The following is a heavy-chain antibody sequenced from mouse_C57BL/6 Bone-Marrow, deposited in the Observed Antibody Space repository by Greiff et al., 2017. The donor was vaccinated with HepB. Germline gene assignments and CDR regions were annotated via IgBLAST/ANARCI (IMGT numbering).Heavy chain of an antibody. V-gene: IGHV5-4*01. Sequence: EVMLVESGGGLVKPGGSLKLSCAASGFTFSSYAMSWVRQTPEKRLEWVATISDGGSYTYYPDNVKGRFTISRDNAKNNLYLQMSHLKSEDTAMYYCARDSQLRLRRDYFDYWGQGTTLTVSS. D-gene: IGHD3-2*02. CDR2: ISDGGSYT. CDR3: ARDSQLRLRRDYFDY. CDR1: GFTFSSYA. J-gene: IGHJ2*01.